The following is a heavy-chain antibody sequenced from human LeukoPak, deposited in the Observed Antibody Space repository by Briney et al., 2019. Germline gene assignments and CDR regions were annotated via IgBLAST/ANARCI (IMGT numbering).Heavy chain of an antibody. CDR3: ARVIRGRVWFDP. D-gene: IGHD3-10*01. J-gene: IGHJ5*02. V-gene: IGHV4-59*01. Sequence: KASETLSLTCTVSGGSISSYYWSWIRQPPGKGLEWIGYIYYSGSTNYNPSLKSRVTISVDTSKNQFSLKLSSVTAADTAVYYCARVIRGRVWFDPWGQGTLVTVSS. CDR2: IYYSGST. CDR1: GGSISSYY.